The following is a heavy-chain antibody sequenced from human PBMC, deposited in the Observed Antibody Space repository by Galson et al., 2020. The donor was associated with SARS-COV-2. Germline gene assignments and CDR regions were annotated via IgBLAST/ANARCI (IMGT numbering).Heavy chain of an antibody. Sequence: QLGESLKISCAASGFTFSSYGMHWVRQAPGKGLEWVAVISYDGSNKYYADSVKGRFTISRDNSKNTLYLQMNSLRAEDTAVYYCAKDRYYYDILTGYFPSRQWLYYYYYGMDVWGQGTTVTVSS. CDR2: ISYDGSNK. D-gene: IGHD3-9*01. V-gene: IGHV3-30*18. CDR1: GFTFSSYG. CDR3: AKDRYYYDILTGYFPSRQWLYYYYYGMDV. J-gene: IGHJ6*02.